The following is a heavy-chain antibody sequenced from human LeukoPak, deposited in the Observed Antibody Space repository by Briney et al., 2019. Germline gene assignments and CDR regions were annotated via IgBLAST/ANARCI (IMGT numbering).Heavy chain of an antibody. CDR2: ISAYNGNT. Sequence: ASVKVSCKASGYTFTSYGISWVRQAPGQELEWMGWISAYNGNTNYAQKLQGRVTMTTDTSTSTAYMELRSLRSDDTAVYYCARTSMATIKQHFDYWGQGTLVTVSS. V-gene: IGHV1-18*01. J-gene: IGHJ4*02. D-gene: IGHD5-24*01. CDR1: GYTFTSYG. CDR3: ARTSMATIKQHFDY.